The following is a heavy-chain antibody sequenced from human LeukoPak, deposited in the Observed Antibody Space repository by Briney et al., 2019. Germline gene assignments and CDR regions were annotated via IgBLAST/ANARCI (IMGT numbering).Heavy chain of an antibody. CDR3: ARHPLQLWAPCSAFDI. CDR1: GGSISSYY. J-gene: IGHJ3*02. V-gene: IGHV4-59*08. D-gene: IGHD5-18*01. Sequence: SETLSLTCTVSGGSISSYYWSWIRQPPGKGLEWIGYIYYSGSTNYNPSLKSRVTISVDTSKNQFSLKLSSVTAADTAVYYCARHPLQLWAPCSAFDIWGQGTMATVSS. CDR2: IYYSGST.